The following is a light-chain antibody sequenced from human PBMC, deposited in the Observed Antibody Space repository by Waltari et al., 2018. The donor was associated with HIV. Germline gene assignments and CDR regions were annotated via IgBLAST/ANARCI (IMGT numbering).Light chain of an antibody. Sequence: QSALTQPASVSGSPGQSITISCTGTSSDVGSYNYVSWYQQHPGKAPKVMIYDVSNRPSGVSNRFSGSKSGNTASLTISGLQAEDEADYYCSSYTSSSTPRVFGGGTKLTVL. CDR3: SSYTSSSTPRV. CDR2: DVS. CDR1: SSDVGSYNY. J-gene: IGLJ3*02. V-gene: IGLV2-14*03.